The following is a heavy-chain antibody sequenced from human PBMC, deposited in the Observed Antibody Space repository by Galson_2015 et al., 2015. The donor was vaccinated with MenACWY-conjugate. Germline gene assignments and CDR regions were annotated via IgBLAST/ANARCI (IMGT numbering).Heavy chain of an antibody. J-gene: IGHJ6*03. D-gene: IGHD3-3*01. V-gene: IGHV3-11*06. Sequence: SLRLSCAASGFTFSDYYMSWIRQAPGKGLEWIAYIDRSGANTHYADSVKGRFNVSRDNTKNVLFLQMTSLTVEDTAVYYCARGIQLRFLEPPYYLDVWGRGTTVSVSS. CDR1: GFTFSDYY. CDR3: ARGIQLRFLEPPYYLDV. CDR2: IDRSGANT.